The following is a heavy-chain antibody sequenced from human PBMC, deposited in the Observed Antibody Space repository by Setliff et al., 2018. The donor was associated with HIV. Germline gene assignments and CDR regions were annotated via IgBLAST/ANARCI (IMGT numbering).Heavy chain of an antibody. V-gene: IGHV3-30*02. D-gene: IGHD1-26*01. Sequence: ASGFTFSSYGMHWVRQAPGKGLEWVAFIRYDGSNKYYADSVKGRFTISRGNSKNTLYLQMNSLRAEDTAVYYCAKDILSGSYFYYYYYGMDVWGQGTTVTVSS. CDR1: GFTFSSYG. CDR2: IRYDGSNK. CDR3: AKDILSGSYFYYYYYGMDV. J-gene: IGHJ6*02.